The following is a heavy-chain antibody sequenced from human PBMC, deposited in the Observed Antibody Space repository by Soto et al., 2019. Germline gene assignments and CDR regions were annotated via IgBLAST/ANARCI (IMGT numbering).Heavy chain of an antibody. CDR3: AKDRKGSSGWYDLDY. V-gene: IGHV3-9*01. D-gene: IGHD6-19*01. Sequence: EVQLVESGGGLVQPGRSLRLSCAASGFTFDDYAMQWVRQAPGKGLEWVSGISWSSGTIGYADSVKGRFTVSRDNAKNSLYLQMNSLRPEDTALYYCAKDRKGSSGWYDLDYWGQETLVTVSS. CDR1: GFTFDDYA. CDR2: ISWSSGTI. J-gene: IGHJ4*02.